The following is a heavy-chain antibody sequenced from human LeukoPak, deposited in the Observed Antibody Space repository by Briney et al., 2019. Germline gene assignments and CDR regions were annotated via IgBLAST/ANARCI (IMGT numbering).Heavy chain of an antibody. CDR2: INHSGST. J-gene: IGHJ5*02. Sequence: SGTLSLTCTVSGYSISSGYYWGWIRQPPGKGLEWIGEINHSGSTHYNPSLKSRVTISVDTSKKQFSLKVRSVTAADTAVYYCARKEGGQLVNTRRWFDPWGQGTLVTVSS. D-gene: IGHD6-13*01. V-gene: IGHV4-38-2*02. CDR1: GYSISSGYY. CDR3: ARKEGGQLVNTRRWFDP.